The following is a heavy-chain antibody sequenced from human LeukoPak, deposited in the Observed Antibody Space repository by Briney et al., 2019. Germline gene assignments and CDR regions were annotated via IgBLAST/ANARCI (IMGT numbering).Heavy chain of an antibody. Sequence: ASVKVSCKASGYTFTSYGISWVRQAPGQGLEWMGWISAYNGNTNYAQKLQGRVTMTTDTSTSTAYMELRSLRSDDTAVYYCARDPEYCSSTSCYYYYGMVVWGQGTTVTVSS. CDR3: ARDPEYCSSTSCYYYYGMVV. V-gene: IGHV1-18*01. CDR2: ISAYNGNT. D-gene: IGHD2-2*01. CDR1: GYTFTSYG. J-gene: IGHJ6*02.